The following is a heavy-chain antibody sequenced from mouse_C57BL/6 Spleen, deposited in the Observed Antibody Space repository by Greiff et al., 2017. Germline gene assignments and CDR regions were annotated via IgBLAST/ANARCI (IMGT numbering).Heavy chain of an antibody. Sequence: DVQLQESGPGLVKPSQSLSLTCSVTGYSITSGYYWNWIRQFPGNKLEWMGYISYDGSNNYNPSLKNRISITRDTSKNQFFLKLNSVTTEDTATYYCARRTGPYYFDYWGQGTTLTVSS. CDR1: GYSITSGYY. CDR3: ARRTGPYYFDY. CDR2: ISYDGSN. V-gene: IGHV3-6*01. J-gene: IGHJ2*01.